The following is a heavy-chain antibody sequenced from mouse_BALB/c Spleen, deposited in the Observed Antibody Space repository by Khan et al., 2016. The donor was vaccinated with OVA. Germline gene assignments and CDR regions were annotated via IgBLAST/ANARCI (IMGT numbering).Heavy chain of an antibody. J-gene: IGHJ3*01. CDR2: IWSAGST. CDR3: ARRGYDYGRGALFAY. CDR1: GFSLANYS. D-gene: IGHD2-4*01. Sequence: QIQLVQSGPGLVQPSQSLSITCTVSGFSLANYSVHWVRQSPGKGLEWLGVIWSAGSTDYNAAFMSRLTINKDNSRSHVFFKMNSLQPNDTAIYYCARRGYDYGRGALFAYWGQGTLVTVSA. V-gene: IGHV2-2*02.